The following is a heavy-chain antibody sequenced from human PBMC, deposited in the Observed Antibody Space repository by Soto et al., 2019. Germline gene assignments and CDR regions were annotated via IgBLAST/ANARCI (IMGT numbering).Heavy chain of an antibody. D-gene: IGHD1-26*01. J-gene: IGHJ5*02. Sequence: PSETLSLTCTVSAGSISSYYWSWIRQPPGKGLEWIGYIHYSGSTNYNPSLQSRVTISVDTSKNQFSPRLTSVTAADTAVYYCARESSGRYDWFDPWGQGTLVTVSS. V-gene: IGHV4-59*01. CDR1: AGSISSYY. CDR2: IHYSGST. CDR3: ARESSGRYDWFDP.